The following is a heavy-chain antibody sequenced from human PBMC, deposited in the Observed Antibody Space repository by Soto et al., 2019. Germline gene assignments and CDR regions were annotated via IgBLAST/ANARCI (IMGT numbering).Heavy chain of an antibody. CDR1: GFTFSHVW. V-gene: IGHV3-15*07. Sequence: GGSLRLSWAASGFTFSHVWKNWVRQAPGKGPESGGRIKSKTDGGTTDYAGPVKGRFSISRDDSENTLYLQMNSLQYEDTAVYYCNSEPRHSWQWVCRGQGTPVTVSS. CDR2: IKSKTDGGTT. D-gene: IGHD2-21*01. CDR3: NSEPRHSWQWVC. J-gene: IGHJ4*02.